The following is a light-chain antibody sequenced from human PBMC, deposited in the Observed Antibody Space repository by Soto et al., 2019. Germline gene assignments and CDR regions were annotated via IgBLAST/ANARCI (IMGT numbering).Light chain of an antibody. V-gene: IGLV1-51*02. Sequence: QSVLTQPPSVSAAPGQKVTISCSGSSSNIGSNYVSWYQHLPGTAPKLLIYENNKRPSGIPDRFSGSKSGTSATLGITGLQTGDEADYYCGTRDNSLSGVVFGGETKVTVL. CDR1: SSNIGSNY. CDR2: ENN. J-gene: IGLJ2*01. CDR3: GTRDNSLSGVV.